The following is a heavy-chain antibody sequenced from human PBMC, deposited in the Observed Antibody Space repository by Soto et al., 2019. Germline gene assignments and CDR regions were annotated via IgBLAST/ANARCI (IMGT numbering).Heavy chain of an antibody. J-gene: IGHJ3*02. CDR2: IKNKANGGTS. Sequence: GGSLRLSCSASGLTFSNAWMGWVRQAPGRGLEWVGRIKNKANGGTSDYPAPVKGRFTISRDDSKNQMYLQMDSLETEDTAVYYCTTEMRHSNGWYGAFDIWGQGTMVTVSS. V-gene: IGHV3-15*01. D-gene: IGHD6-19*01. CDR1: GLTFSNAW. CDR3: TTEMRHSNGWYGAFDI.